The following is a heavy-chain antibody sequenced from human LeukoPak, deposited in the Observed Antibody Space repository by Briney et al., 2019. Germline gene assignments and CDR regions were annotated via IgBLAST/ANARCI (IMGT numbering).Heavy chain of an antibody. CDR3: ARVGYSGCPDYYYYMDV. D-gene: IGHD5-12*01. J-gene: IGHJ6*03. V-gene: IGHV7-4-1*02. Sequence: ASVKVSCKASGYTFTSYAMNWVRQAPGQGLEWMGWINTNTGNPTYAQGFTGRFVFSLDTSVSTAYLQISSLKAEDTAVYYCARVGYSGCPDYYYYMDVWGKGTTVTVSS. CDR2: INTNTGNP. CDR1: GYTFTSYA.